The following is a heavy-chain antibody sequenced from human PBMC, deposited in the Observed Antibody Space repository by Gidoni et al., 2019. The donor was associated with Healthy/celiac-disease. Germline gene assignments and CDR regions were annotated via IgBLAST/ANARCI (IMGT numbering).Heavy chain of an antibody. V-gene: IGHV3-21*01. CDR2: ISSSSSYI. Sequence: EVQLVESGGGLVKPGGSVRLSCAASGFTFSSYSMNWVRQAPGKGLEWVSSISSSSSYIYYADSVKGRFTISRDNAKNSLYLQMNSLRAEDTAVYYCARGSVGAAPLSDYWGQGTLVTVSS. CDR3: ARGSVGAAPLSDY. CDR1: GFTFSSYS. J-gene: IGHJ4*02. D-gene: IGHD1-26*01.